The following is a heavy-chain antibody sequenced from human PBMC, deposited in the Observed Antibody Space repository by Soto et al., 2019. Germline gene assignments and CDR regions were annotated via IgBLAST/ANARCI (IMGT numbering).Heavy chain of an antibody. CDR2: IYYSGST. V-gene: IGHV4-39*01. Sequence: SETLSLTCTVSGGSIISSSYCCCCIRQPPWNGLEWIGSIYYSGSTYYNPSLKSRVTISVDTSKNQFSLKLSSVTAADTAVYYCATTAGYSSGWYPNTLFDYWGQGTLVTVS. CDR3: ATTAGYSSGWYPNTLFDY. CDR1: GGSIISSSYC. D-gene: IGHD6-19*01. J-gene: IGHJ4*02.